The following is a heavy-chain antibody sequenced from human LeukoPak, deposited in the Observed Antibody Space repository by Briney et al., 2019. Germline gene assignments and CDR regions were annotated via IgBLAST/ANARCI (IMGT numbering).Heavy chain of an antibody. J-gene: IGHJ3*02. V-gene: IGHV4-59*01. CDR2: ISYSGST. CDR3: ARDRISYYDRDAFDI. D-gene: IGHD3-22*01. Sequence: PSETLSLTCTVSGGFITGYYWSWIRQPPGKGLEWIGYISYSGSTNYNPSLKGRVTMSVDTSKNHFSLKLTSVTAADTAVYYCARDRISYYDRDAFDIWGQGTMLTVSS. CDR1: GGFITGYY.